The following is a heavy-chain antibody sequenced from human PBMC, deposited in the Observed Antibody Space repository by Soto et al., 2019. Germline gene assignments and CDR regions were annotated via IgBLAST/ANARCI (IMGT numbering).Heavy chain of an antibody. Sequence: GGSLRLSCAASGFTFSRYWMHWVRQAPGKGLVWVSRVNSDGSSTTYADSVKGRFTLSRDNAKNTLFLQMNSLRAEDTAVYYCARDFRATGYYYYGLDVWGQGTAVTVSS. V-gene: IGHV3-74*03. CDR3: ARDFRATGYYYYGLDV. J-gene: IGHJ6*02. CDR2: VNSDGSST. CDR1: GFTFSRYW.